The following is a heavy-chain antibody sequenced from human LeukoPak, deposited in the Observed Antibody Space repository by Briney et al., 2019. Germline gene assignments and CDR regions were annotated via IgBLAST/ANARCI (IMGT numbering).Heavy chain of an antibody. J-gene: IGHJ4*02. CDR1: GFTLSSYW. D-gene: IGHD5-18*01. CDR3: ARIRGGYSYGSLDY. CDR2: INRDGSST. V-gene: IGHV3-74*01. Sequence: GGSLRLSCVAYGFTLSSYWMQWVRQAPGKGLVWVSRINRDGSSTSYADSVEGRFTIFRDNTKNSLFLHINSLRVEDTAVYYWARIRGGYSYGSLDYWGQGTLVTVSS.